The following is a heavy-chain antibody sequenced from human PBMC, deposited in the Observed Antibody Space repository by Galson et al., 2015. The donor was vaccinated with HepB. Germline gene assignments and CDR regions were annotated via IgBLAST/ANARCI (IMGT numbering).Heavy chain of an antibody. CDR2: INSSSTNI. CDR1: AFIFSTYS. J-gene: IGHJ4*02. Sequence: SLRLSCAASAFIFSTYSMDWVRQAPGKGLEWVSYINSSSTNIYYADSVKGRFTISRDNAKNSLYLQMNSLRAEDTAVYYCVVLRGYVLKPLDYWGQGTLVTVSS. CDR3: VVLRGYVLKPLDY. D-gene: IGHD3-16*01. V-gene: IGHV3-48*04.